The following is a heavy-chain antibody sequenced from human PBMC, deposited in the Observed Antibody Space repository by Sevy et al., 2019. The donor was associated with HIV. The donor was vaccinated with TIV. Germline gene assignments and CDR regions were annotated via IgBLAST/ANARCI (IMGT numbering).Heavy chain of an antibody. J-gene: IGHJ4*02. V-gene: IGHV3-33*01. CDR3: ARDGTQPVRGVIPPEKFDY. Sequence: GGSLRLSCAASGFTFSSYGMHWVRQAPGKGLEWVAVIWYDGSNKYYVDSVKGRFTISRDNSKNTLYLQMNSLRAEDTAVYYCARDGTQPVRGVIPPEKFDYWGQGTLVTVSS. CDR2: IWYDGSNK. CDR1: GFTFSSYG. D-gene: IGHD3-10*01.